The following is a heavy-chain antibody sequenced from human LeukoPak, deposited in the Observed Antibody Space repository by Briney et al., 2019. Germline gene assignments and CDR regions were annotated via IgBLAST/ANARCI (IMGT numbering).Heavy chain of an antibody. CDR1: GDSVSSNRSS. J-gene: IGHJ5*02. CDR3: SRGSWFDP. V-gene: IGHV6-1*01. Sequence: SQTLSLTCAISGDSVSSNRSSWNWLRQSPSRGLEWLGRTYYRSKWYYDYAVSVKSRITIKSDTSKNQFSLLLNSVTPEDTAVYYCSRGSWFDPWGQGTLVTVSS. CDR2: TYYRSKWYY.